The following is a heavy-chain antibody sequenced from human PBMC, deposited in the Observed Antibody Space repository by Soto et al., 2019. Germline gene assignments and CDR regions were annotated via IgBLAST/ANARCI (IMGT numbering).Heavy chain of an antibody. J-gene: IGHJ6*02. D-gene: IGHD6-13*01. CDR3: ASRGYSSSWYYYYYYGMAV. CDR1: GYTFTSYD. CDR2: MNPNSGNT. Sequence: QVQLVQSGAEVKKPGASVKVSCKASGYTFTSYDINWVRQATGQGLEWMGWMNPNSGNTGYAQKFQGRVTMTRNTSISTAYMELGSLRSEDTAVYYCASRGYSSSWYYYYYYGMAVWGQGTTVTVSS. V-gene: IGHV1-8*01.